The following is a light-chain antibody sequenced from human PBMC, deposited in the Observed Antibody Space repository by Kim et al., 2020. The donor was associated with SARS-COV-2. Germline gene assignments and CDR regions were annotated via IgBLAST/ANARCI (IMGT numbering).Light chain of an antibody. J-gene: IGKJ4*01. Sequence: EIVLTQSPGTLSLSPGERATLSCRASQSVTNSYLAWYQQKPGQAPRLLIYGGSNRAAGIPDRFSASGSGTDFTLTISGLEPEDFAVYYCHHYGSSPLTFGGGTKVDIK. CDR3: HHYGSSPLT. CDR2: GGS. CDR1: QSVTNSY. V-gene: IGKV3-20*01.